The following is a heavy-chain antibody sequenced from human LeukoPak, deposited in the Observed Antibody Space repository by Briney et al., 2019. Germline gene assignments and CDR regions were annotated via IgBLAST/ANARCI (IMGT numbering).Heavy chain of an antibody. CDR2: INPSGGST. D-gene: IGHD4-17*01. CDR3: ARDSSYGDQPYYFDY. V-gene: IGHV1-46*01. J-gene: IGHJ4*02. CDR1: EYTFTSYY. Sequence: ASVKVSCKASEYTFTSYYMHWVRQAPGQGLAWMGIINPSGGSTSYAQKFQGRVTMTRDTSTSTVYMELSSLRSEDTAVYYCARDSSYGDQPYYFDYWGQGILVTVSS.